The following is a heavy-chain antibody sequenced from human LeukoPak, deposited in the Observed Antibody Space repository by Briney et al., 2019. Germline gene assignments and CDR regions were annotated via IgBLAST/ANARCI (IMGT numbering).Heavy chain of an antibody. V-gene: IGHV3-7*01. CDR3: AREVSVTVGDYFDY. D-gene: IGHD2-21*02. J-gene: IGHJ4*02. CDR1: GLTFSNYW. CDR2: IKQDGSEK. Sequence: GGSLRLSCAASGLTFSNYWMSWVRQAPGKGLEWVANIKQDGSEKYYVDSVKGRFTISRDNAKKSLYLQMSTLRAEDTAVYYCAREVSVTVGDYFDYWGQGTLVTVSS.